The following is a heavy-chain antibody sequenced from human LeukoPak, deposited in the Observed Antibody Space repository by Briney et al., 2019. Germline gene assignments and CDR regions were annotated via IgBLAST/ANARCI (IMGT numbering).Heavy chain of an antibody. CDR2: INQDGSGK. Sequence: LGGSLRLSCAASGFSLSGSWVNWVRLAPGRGLEWVANINQDGSGKYYLDSVKGRFNISRDNAENSLYLQMNSLRVEDTAIYYCAKARSGYDSDYFDYWGQGTLVTVSS. CDR1: GFSLSGSW. V-gene: IGHV3-7*01. D-gene: IGHD5-12*01. CDR3: AKARSGYDSDYFDY. J-gene: IGHJ4*02.